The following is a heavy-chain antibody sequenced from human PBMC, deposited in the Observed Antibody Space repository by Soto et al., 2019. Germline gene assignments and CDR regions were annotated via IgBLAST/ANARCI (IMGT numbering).Heavy chain of an antibody. CDR3: ARPHFPGCINGVCYPCDH. D-gene: IGHD2-8*01. CDR1: GYTFTHYY. Sequence: QVQLVQSGAEVKKPGASVKVSCKASGYTFTHYYIHWVRQAPGQGLEWMGMINPSGGSTDYAQKFQGRVTMTTDTSTTTVYRELSSLRSDDTAVYYCARPHFPGCINGVCYPCDHWGQGTLVTVSS. CDR2: INPSGGST. J-gene: IGHJ4*02. V-gene: IGHV1-46*01.